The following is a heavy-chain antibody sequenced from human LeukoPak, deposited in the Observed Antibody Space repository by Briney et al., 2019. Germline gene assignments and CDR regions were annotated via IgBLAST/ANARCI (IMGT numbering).Heavy chain of an antibody. V-gene: IGHV4-59*08. CDR1: GGSITNYY. D-gene: IGHD6-13*01. J-gene: IGHJ5*02. Sequence: SETLSLTCTVSGGSITNYYWSWIRQPPGKGLEWIGYIYDSGSTNYNPSLKSRVTISVDTSKNQFSLKLSTGPAAATSAYYLARRGSSWYTVGWFAPWGQGTLVTVSS. CDR2: IYDSGST. CDR3: ARRGSSWYTVGWFAP.